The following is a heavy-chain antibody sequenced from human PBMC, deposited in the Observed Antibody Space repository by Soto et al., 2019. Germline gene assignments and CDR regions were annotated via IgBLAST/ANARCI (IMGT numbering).Heavy chain of an antibody. CDR1: GYTFPRYV. V-gene: IGHV1-8*01. J-gene: IGHJ4*02. Sequence: QVQLVQSGAEVKKPGASVKVSCKASGYTFPRYVINWVRQATGQGIEWMGWMNPNSGNTGYAQKFKGRVTMTMNTSISTDYQELSSLRSEDTAVYYSARTLHGDNVDYWGQGPLVTVSS. D-gene: IGHD4-17*01. CDR3: ARTLHGDNVDY. CDR2: MNPNSGNT.